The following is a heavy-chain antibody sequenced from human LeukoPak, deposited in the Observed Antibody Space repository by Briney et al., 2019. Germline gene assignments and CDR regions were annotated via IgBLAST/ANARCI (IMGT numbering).Heavy chain of an antibody. CDR3: ARQVAVAGTSPFDY. D-gene: IGHD6-19*01. Sequence: GESLKISCKGSGYSFTSYWIGWVRQMPGKGLEWMGIIYPDDSDTRYSPSFQGQVTISADKSISTAYLQWSSLKASDTAMYYCARQVAVAGTSPFDYWGQGTLVAVSS. CDR1: GYSFTSYW. CDR2: IYPDDSDT. J-gene: IGHJ4*02. V-gene: IGHV5-51*01.